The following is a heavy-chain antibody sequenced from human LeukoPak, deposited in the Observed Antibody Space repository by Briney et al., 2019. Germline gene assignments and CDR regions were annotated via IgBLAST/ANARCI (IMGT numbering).Heavy chain of an antibody. V-gene: IGHV1-18*01. CDR1: GYTFTSYG. CDR3: ARDRLGYCSSTSCSSNFDY. CDR2: ISAYNGNT. Sequence: ASVKVSCKASGYTFTSYGISWVRQAPGQGLEWMGWISAYNGNTNYAQKLQGRVTMTTDTSTSTAYMELRSLRSDDTAVYYCARDRLGYCSSTSCSSNFDYWGQGTLVTVSS. D-gene: IGHD2-2*01. J-gene: IGHJ4*02.